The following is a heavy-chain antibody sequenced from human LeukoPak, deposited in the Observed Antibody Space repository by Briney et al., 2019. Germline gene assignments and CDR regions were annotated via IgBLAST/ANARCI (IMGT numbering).Heavy chain of an antibody. V-gene: IGHV3-33*01. D-gene: IGHD3-10*01. CDR1: GFSFDTYA. CDR3: ARDITMVRGVIEGIDY. CDR2: IWYDGSDK. Sequence: GGSLRLSCAASGFSFDTYAMHWVRQAPGKGLEWVAVIWYDGSDKYYGDSVKGRFTISRDNSKNTLYLQTNSLRAEDAAVYYCARDITMVRGVIEGIDYWGQGTLVTVSS. J-gene: IGHJ4*02.